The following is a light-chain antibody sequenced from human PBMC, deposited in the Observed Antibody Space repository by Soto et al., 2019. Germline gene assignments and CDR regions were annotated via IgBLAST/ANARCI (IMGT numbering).Light chain of an antibody. CDR2: DAS. CDR1: QSVGSS. J-gene: IGKJ4*01. Sequence: EIVLTQSPATLSLSPGERATLSCRASQSVGSSLAWYQQKPGQAPRLLIYDASNRATGIPARFSGSESGTDFTLTSSSLEPEDFAVYFCQQRTNLPALTFGGGTKVEIK. CDR3: QQRTNLPALT. V-gene: IGKV3-11*01.